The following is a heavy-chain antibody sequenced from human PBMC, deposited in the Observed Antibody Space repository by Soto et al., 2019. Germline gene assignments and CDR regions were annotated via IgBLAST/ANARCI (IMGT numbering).Heavy chain of an antibody. D-gene: IGHD2-15*01. J-gene: IGHJ5*02. Sequence: QVQLVQSGAEVKKPGSSVKVSCKASGGTFSIYTISWVRQAPGQGLEWMGGSANSAQKFQGRLTVTADESTSTVYLEFSSLTSEDTAVYYCAREGPPDIAWFHPWGQGTLVSVSS. CDR1: GGTFSIYT. CDR3: AREGPPDIAWFHP. CDR2: GSA. V-gene: IGHV1-69*01.